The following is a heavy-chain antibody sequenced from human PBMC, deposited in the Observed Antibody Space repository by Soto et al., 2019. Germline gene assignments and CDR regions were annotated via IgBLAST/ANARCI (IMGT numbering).Heavy chain of an antibody. Sequence: PGGSLRLSCAASGFTFSSYAMSWVRQAPGKGLEWVSAISGSGGSTYYADSAKGRFTISRDNSKNTLYLQMNSLRAEDTAVYYCAKTAYYYDSSGYNDYWGQGTLVTVSS. J-gene: IGHJ4*02. CDR2: ISGSGGST. CDR1: GFTFSSYA. CDR3: AKTAYYYDSSGYNDY. D-gene: IGHD3-22*01. V-gene: IGHV3-23*01.